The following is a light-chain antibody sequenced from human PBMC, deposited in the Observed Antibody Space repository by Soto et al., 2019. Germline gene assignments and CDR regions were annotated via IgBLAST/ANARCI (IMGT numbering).Light chain of an antibody. CDR2: KAS. J-gene: IGKJ1*01. Sequence: DIQMTQSPSTLSGSVGDRVTITCRASQTISSWLAWYQQKPGKAPKLLLYKASTLKSRVPSRFSGSGSGTEFTLTISSLQPDDFATYYCQHYNSYSEAFGQGTKVELK. CDR3: QHYNSYSEA. CDR1: QTISSW. V-gene: IGKV1-5*03.